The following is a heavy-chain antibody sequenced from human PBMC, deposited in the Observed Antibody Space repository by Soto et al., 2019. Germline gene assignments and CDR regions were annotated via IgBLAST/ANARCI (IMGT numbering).Heavy chain of an antibody. CDR2: FTPKFGTA. D-gene: IGHD5-12*01. Sequence: QVQLVQSEAEVKKPGSSVKISCKASGGTFRNHGISWLRQAPGQGLEWIGGFTPKFGTANYAPKFQGRVSITADESTTTASVALSNLRPEDTAVYFCARGVVSGFEFWYFDLWGLGTLITVSS. CDR3: ARGVVSGFEFWYFDL. J-gene: IGHJ2*01. CDR1: GGTFRNHG. V-gene: IGHV1-69*01.